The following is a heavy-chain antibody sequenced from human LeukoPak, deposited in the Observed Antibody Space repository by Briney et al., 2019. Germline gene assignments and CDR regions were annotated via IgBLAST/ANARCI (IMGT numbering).Heavy chain of an antibody. CDR2: INAGSGNT. D-gene: IGHD1-26*01. V-gene: IGHV1-3*01. Sequence: ASVKVSCKASGYTFTSYAMHWVRQAPGQRLEWMGWINAGSGNTKYSQKFQGRVTITRDTSASTAYMELSSLRSEDTAVYYCARERYSGSYHFDYWGQGTLVTVSS. CDR3: ARERYSGSYHFDY. J-gene: IGHJ4*02. CDR1: GYTFTSYA.